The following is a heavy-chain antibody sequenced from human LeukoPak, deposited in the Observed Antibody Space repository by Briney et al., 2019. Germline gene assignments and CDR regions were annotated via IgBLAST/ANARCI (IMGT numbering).Heavy chain of an antibody. CDR1: GGTFSSYA. D-gene: IGHD1-26*01. Sequence: GASVKVSCKASGGTFSSYAISWVRQAPGQGLEWMGGIIPIFGTANYAQKFQGRVTITADESTSTAYMELSSLRSEDTAVYYCARLELVGATPLNWGQGTLVTVSS. CDR2: IIPIFGTA. CDR3: ARLELVGATPLN. V-gene: IGHV1-69*13. J-gene: IGHJ4*02.